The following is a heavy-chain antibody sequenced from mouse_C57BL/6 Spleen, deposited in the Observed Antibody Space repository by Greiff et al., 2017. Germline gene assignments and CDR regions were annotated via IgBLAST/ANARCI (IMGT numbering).Heavy chain of an antibody. Sequence: QVQLQQSGPELVKPGASVKLSCKASGYTFTSYDINWVKQRPGQGLEWIGWIYPRDGSTKYNEKFKGKATLTVDTSSSTAYMELHSLTSGDSAVYFWARGDDYGSPYYFDDWGQGTTRTVSS. CDR1: GYTFTSYD. J-gene: IGHJ2*01. CDR2: IYPRDGST. V-gene: IGHV1-85*01. CDR3: ARGDDYGSPYYFDD. D-gene: IGHD2-4*01.